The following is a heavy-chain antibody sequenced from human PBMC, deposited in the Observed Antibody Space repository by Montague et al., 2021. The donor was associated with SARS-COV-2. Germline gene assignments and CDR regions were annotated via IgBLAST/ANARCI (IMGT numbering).Heavy chain of an antibody. V-gene: IGHV4-34*01. Sequence: SETLSLTCAVTSGSLRNYYWSWIRQPPGKGLEWIGEIRLPGGSNYNPPPKGRVTISLDTSNNQVSLSLNSVTAADTAVYYCARAGSQRFFEFWGRGTLVTVSS. CDR1: SGSLRNYY. J-gene: IGHJ2*01. D-gene: IGHD1-1*01. CDR2: IRLPGGS. CDR3: ARAGSQRFFEF.